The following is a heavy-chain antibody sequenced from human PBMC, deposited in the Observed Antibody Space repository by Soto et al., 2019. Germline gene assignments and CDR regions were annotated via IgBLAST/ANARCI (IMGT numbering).Heavy chain of an antibody. V-gene: IGHV3-23*01. CDR1: GFTFSTYA. D-gene: IGHD3-22*01. CDR2: LSGSGGST. CDR3: AKERTSSGYFDY. J-gene: IGHJ4*02. Sequence: PGGSLRLSCAASGFTFSTYAMSWVRQAPGKGREWVSALSGSGGSTYYADSVKGRFVISRDNSKNTLYLQMNSLRAEDTAIYYCAKERTSSGYFDYWGQGTLVTVSS.